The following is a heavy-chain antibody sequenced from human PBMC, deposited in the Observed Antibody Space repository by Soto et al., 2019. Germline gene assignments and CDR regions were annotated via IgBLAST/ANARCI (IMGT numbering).Heavy chain of an antibody. CDR2: IIPNLGGT. Sequence: ASVKVSYKASGGTFSSYTISWVRQAPGQGLEWMGRIIPNLGGTNYAQKFQGRVTMTRDTSISTAYMELSRLRSDDTAVYYCARDSPLGYCSGGSCYSLAFDYWGQGTLVTVSS. CDR1: GGTFSSYT. J-gene: IGHJ4*02. CDR3: ARDSPLGYCSGGSCYSLAFDY. V-gene: IGHV1-2*02. D-gene: IGHD2-15*01.